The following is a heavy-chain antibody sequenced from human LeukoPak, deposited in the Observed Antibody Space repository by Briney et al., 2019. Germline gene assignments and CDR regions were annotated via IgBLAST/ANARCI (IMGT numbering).Heavy chain of an antibody. V-gene: IGHV3-66*01. D-gene: IGHD3-3*01. CDR3: ARDLDLTK. CDR2: IYSGGST. J-gene: IGHJ4*02. CDR1: EFSVGSNY. Sequence: GGSLRLSCAASEFSVGSNYMTWVRQAPGKGLEWVSLIYSGGSTYYADSVKGRFTISRDNSKNTLYLQMNSLRAEDTAVYYCARDLDLTKWGQGTLVTVSS.